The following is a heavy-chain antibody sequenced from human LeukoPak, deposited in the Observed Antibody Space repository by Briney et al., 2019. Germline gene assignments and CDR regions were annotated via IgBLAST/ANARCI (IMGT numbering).Heavy chain of an antibody. CDR3: ARGSTARYYYDSSGYYRGAVDY. J-gene: IGHJ4*02. Sequence: SVTVSFKASGGTFSSYAISWVRQAPGQGLEWMGGIIPIFGTANYAQKFQGRVTITADKSTSTAYMELRSLRSDDTAVYYCARGSTARYYYDSSGYYRGAVDYWGQGTLVTISS. D-gene: IGHD3-22*01. V-gene: IGHV1-69*06. CDR2: IIPIFGTA. CDR1: GGTFSSYA.